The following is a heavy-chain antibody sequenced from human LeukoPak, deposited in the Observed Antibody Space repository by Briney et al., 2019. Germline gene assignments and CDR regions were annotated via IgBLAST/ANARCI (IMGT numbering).Heavy chain of an antibody. V-gene: IGHV1-69*04. CDR2: IIPILGIA. J-gene: IGHJ5*02. CDR1: GYTFTSYD. D-gene: IGHD3-10*01. Sequence: SVKVSCKASGYTFTSYDINWVRQATGQGLEWMGRIIPILGIANYAQKFQGRVTMTRDTSTSTVYMELSSLRSEDTAVYYCARAFTGPRFDPWGQGTLVTVSS. CDR3: ARAFTGPRFDP.